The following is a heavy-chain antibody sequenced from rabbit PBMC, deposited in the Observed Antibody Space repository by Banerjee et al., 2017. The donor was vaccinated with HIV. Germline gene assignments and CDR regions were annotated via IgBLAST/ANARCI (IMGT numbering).Heavy chain of an antibody. D-gene: IGHD4-1*01. CDR1: GFSFSSSDY. CDR3: ARDLTDVIGWNFGW. V-gene: IGHV1S40*01. J-gene: IGHJ6*01. Sequence: QSLEESGGGLVQPEGSLALTCKASGFSFSSSDYICWVRQAPGKGLEWISCIAGSSSDFTYSATWAKGRFTISKASSTTVTLQMTSLTVADTATYFCARDLTDVIGWNFGWWGQGTLVTVS. CDR2: IAGSSSDFT.